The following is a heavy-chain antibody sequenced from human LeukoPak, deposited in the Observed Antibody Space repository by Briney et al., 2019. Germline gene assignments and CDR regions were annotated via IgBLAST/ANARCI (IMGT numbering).Heavy chain of an antibody. Sequence: ASVKVSCKASGYTFTGYYMHWVRQAPGQGLEWMGWINPNSGGTIYAQKFQGRVTMTRDTSISTVYMELSRLRSDDTAVYYCARGPSITMVRGGQWYYYMDVWGKGTTVTISS. D-gene: IGHD3-10*01. CDR1: GYTFTGYY. V-gene: IGHV1-2*02. CDR2: INPNSGGT. CDR3: ARGPSITMVRGGQWYYYMDV. J-gene: IGHJ6*03.